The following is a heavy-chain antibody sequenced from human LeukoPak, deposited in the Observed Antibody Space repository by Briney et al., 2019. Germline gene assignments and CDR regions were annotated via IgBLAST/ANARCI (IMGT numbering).Heavy chain of an antibody. Sequence: ASLTVSFKASGYTFINYGISWVRQAPGQGLEWMAWISPYNGNTNYALKFQGRVTFTTDTSTSTGYMELRSLRSDDTAVYFCARDIFVLSGYVSDYWAQGTLVTVSS. CDR2: ISPYNGNT. V-gene: IGHV1-18*01. D-gene: IGHD3-3*01. CDR3: ARDIFVLSGYVSDY. CDR1: GYTFINYG. J-gene: IGHJ4*02.